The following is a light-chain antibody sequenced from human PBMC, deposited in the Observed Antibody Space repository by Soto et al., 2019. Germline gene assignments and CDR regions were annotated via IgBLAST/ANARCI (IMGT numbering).Light chain of an antibody. J-gene: IGKJ1*01. CDR3: QQYHNWPRT. CDR1: QSVSDN. V-gene: IGKV3-15*01. Sequence: EIVMAQSPATLSVSPGERATLSCRASQSVSDNLAWFQQKPGQPPRLVVYGASSRATGIPARFSGSGSGTEFPLTIRSLQSEDFAVYYCQQYHNWPRTFGQGTKVEIK. CDR2: GAS.